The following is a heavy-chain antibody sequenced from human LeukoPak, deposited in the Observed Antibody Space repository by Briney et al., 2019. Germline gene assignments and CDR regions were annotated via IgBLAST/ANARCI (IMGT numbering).Heavy chain of an antibody. CDR3: ANDEQWLVRIGDY. Sequence: GRSLRLSCAASGFTFSSYGMHWVRQAPGKGLEWEAVISYDGSNKYYADSVEGRFTISRDNSKNTLYLQMNSLRAEDTAVYYCANDEQWLVRIGDYWGRGTLVTVSS. D-gene: IGHD6-19*01. CDR2: ISYDGSNK. V-gene: IGHV3-30*18. J-gene: IGHJ4*02. CDR1: GFTFSSYG.